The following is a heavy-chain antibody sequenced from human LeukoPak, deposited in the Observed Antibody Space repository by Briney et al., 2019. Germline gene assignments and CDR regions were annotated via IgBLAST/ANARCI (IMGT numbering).Heavy chain of an antibody. CDR1: GGSISSYY. CDR3: ARNSIAAAGFYFDY. D-gene: IGHD6-13*01. CDR2: IYYSGST. V-gene: IGHV4-59*01. Sequence: SETLSLTCTVSGGSISSYYWSWIRQPPGKGLEWIGYIYYSGSTNYNPYLKSRVTISVDTSKNQFSLKLSSVTAADTAVYYCARNSIAAAGFYFDYWGQGTLVTVSS. J-gene: IGHJ4*02.